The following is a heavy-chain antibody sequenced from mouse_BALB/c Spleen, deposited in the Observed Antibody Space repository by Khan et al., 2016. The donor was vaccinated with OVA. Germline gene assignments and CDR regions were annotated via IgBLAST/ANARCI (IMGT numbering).Heavy chain of an antibody. CDR2: IWSDGST. V-gene: IGHV2-6-1*01. D-gene: IGHD2-10*01. CDR3: ARQPYYHYNIMDY. CDR1: WFSLTNYG. J-gene: IGHJ4*01. Sequence: VQLQESGPGLVAPSQSLSITCTISWFSLTNYGVHWVRQPPGKGLEWLVVIWSDGSTTYNSALKSRLTISKDNSKSQVFLKMNSLQTDDTAMYFCARQPYYHYNIMDYWGQGTSVTVSS.